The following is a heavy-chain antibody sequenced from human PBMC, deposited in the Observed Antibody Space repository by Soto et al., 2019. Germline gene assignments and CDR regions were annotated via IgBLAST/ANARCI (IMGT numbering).Heavy chain of an antibody. CDR3: AKVGMDYDSSGYPFDY. Sequence: GGSLRLSCAASGFTFSSYAMSWVRQAPGKGLEWVSAISGSGGSTYYADSVKGRFTISRDNSKNTLYLQMNSLRAEDTAVYYCAKVGMDYDSSGYPFDYWGQGTLVTVSS. V-gene: IGHV3-23*01. J-gene: IGHJ4*02. D-gene: IGHD3-22*01. CDR1: GFTFSSYA. CDR2: ISGSGGST.